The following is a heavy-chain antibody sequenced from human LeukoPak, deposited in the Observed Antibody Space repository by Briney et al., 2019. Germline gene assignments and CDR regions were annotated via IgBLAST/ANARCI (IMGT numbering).Heavy chain of an antibody. Sequence: PSETLSLTCAVSGYSISSGYYWGWIRQPPRKGLVGIGSIYHSGSAYYNPPLKSRVTTSADTSKNQCSLKRSSVAAADTAVYYCASRVGYCSSTSCPLDDWGEGTLVTVS. D-gene: IGHD2-2*03. CDR1: GYSISSGYY. CDR3: ASRVGYCSSTSCPLDD. J-gene: IGHJ4*02. V-gene: IGHV4-38-2*01. CDR2: IYHSGSA.